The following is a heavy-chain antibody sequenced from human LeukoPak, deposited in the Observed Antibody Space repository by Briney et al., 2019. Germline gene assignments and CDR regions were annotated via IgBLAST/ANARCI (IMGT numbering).Heavy chain of an antibody. CDR1: GFTFSNYE. Sequence: GGSLRLSCAASGFTFSNYEMNWVRQAPGKGLEWVSYISSGGSTIYYTDSVKGRFTISRDNAKNSLYLQMNSLRAEDTAIYYCARDFYYGSGRFDYWGHGTLVTVS. V-gene: IGHV3-48*03. D-gene: IGHD3-10*01. CDR2: ISSGGSTI. CDR3: ARDFYYGSGRFDY. J-gene: IGHJ4*01.